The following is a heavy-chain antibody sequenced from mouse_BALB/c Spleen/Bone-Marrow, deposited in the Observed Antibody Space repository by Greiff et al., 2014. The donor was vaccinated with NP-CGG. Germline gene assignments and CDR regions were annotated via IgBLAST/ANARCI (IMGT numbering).Heavy chain of an antibody. Sequence: QVQLKESGAELVKPGASVKLSCKASGYTFTSYYMYWVKQRPGQGLERIGEINPSNGGTNFSEKFKSKATLTVDKSSSTAYMQLSSLTSEDSAVYYCTRYGNYYFDYWGQGTTLTVSS. CDR3: TRYGNYYFDY. V-gene: IGHV1S81*02. D-gene: IGHD2-1*01. J-gene: IGHJ2*01. CDR1: GYTFTSYY. CDR2: INPSNGGT.